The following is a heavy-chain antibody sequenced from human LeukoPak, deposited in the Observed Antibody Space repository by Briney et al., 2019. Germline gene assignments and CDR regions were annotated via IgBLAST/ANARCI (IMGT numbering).Heavy chain of an antibody. CDR2: IIPIFGTA. J-gene: IGHJ4*02. CDR1: GYTFTSYA. V-gene: IGHV1-69*05. Sequence: GASVKVSCKASGYTFTSYAISWVRQAPGQGLEWMGGIIPIFGTANYAQKFQGRVTITTDESTSTAYMELSSLRSEDTAVYYCARALGYCSSTSCYKRGYYFDYWGQGTLVTVSS. D-gene: IGHD2-2*02. CDR3: ARALGYCSSTSCYKRGYYFDY.